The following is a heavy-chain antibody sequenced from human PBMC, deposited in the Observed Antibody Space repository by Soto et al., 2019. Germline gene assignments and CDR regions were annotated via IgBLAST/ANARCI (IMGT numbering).Heavy chain of an antibody. Sequence: EVQLVESGGGLVQPGGSLRLSCSASGFTFSTYGMSWVRQAPGKGLEWVANIKQDGSEKYYVDSVKGRFTISRDNAKNSLYLQMNSLRAEDTAVYYCARDSLGYCTSTSCYWSEDYWGQGTLVIVSS. J-gene: IGHJ4*02. CDR1: GFTFSTYG. CDR3: ARDSLGYCTSTSCYWSEDY. V-gene: IGHV3-7*03. D-gene: IGHD2-2*01. CDR2: IKQDGSEK.